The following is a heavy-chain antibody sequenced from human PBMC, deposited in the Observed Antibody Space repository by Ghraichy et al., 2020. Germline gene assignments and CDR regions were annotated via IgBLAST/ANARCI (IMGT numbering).Heavy chain of an antibody. J-gene: IGHJ4*02. Sequence: TLSLTCTVSGGSISSSSYYWGWIRQPPGKGLEWIGSIYYSGSTYYNPSLKSRVTISVDTSKNQFSLKLSSVTAADTAVYYCARQPYGDYGIDYWGQGTLVTVSS. CDR2: IYYSGST. CDR1: GGSISSSSYY. V-gene: IGHV4-39*01. CDR3: ARQPYGDYGIDY. D-gene: IGHD4-17*01.